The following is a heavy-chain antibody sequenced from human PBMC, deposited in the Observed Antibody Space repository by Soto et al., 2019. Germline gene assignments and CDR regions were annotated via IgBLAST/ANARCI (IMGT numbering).Heavy chain of an antibody. D-gene: IGHD5-18*01. CDR2: INHSGST. J-gene: IGHJ4*02. CDR1: GGSFSGYY. CDR3: ARGTRYSYGYFRFDY. Sequence: PSETLSLTCAVYGGSFSGYYWSWIRQPPGKGLEWIGEINHSGSTNYNPSLKSRVTISVDTSKNQFSLKPSSVTAADTAVYYCARGTRYSYGYFRFDYWGQGTLVTVSS. V-gene: IGHV4-34*01.